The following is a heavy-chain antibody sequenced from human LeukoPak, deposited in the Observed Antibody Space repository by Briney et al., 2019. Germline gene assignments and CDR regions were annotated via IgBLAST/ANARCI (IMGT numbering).Heavy chain of an antibody. V-gene: IGHV3-49*04. CDR1: GFTFGDYA. Sequence: GGSLRLSCTASGFTFGDYAMSWVRQAPGKGLEWVGFIRSKAYGGTTEYAASVKGRFTISRDDSKSIAYLQMNSLKTEDTAVYYCTSSGWYDAEYFQHWGQGTLVTVSS. CDR2: IRSKAYGGTT. J-gene: IGHJ1*01. CDR3: TSSGWYDAEYFQH. D-gene: IGHD6-19*01.